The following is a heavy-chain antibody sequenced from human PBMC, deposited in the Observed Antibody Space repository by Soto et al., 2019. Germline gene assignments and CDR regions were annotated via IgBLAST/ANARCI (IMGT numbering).Heavy chain of an antibody. D-gene: IGHD3-22*01. CDR3: ARDIWRGNYDGSGYYDYYYYGMDV. CDR2: IYSCGST. CDR1: VFTDSSHY. Sequence: SCRSLRLSCAASVFTDSSHYMTWVRGASWRGLESVSVIYSCGSTYYADSVKGRFTISRDNNKSTLYLQMNSLRAEDTAVYYCARDIWRGNYDGSGYYDYYYYGMDVWGQGTTVTVS. V-gene: IGHV3-53*01. J-gene: IGHJ6*02.